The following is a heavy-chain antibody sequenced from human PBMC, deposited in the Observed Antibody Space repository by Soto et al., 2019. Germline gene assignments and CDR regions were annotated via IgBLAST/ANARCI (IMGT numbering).Heavy chain of an antibody. CDR1: GYKFTAYY. CDR2: INPGSGAT. CDR3: ARLSKGYCSDTSCYSRLDL. J-gene: IGHJ5*02. Sequence: ASVKVSCKASGYKFTAYYMHWVRQAPGQGLEWMGWINPGSGATSYAQTFQGRVTMTRDTSINTVYMEVTSLRPDDTAVYYCARLSKGYCSDTSCYSRLDLWGQGTLVTVSS. D-gene: IGHD2-2*01. V-gene: IGHV1-2*02.